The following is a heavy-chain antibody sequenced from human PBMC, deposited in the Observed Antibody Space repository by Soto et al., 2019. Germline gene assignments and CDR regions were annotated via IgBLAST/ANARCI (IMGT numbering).Heavy chain of an antibody. D-gene: IGHD3-22*01. V-gene: IGHV3-15*01. CDR3: AAQQFFDASGFSFDQ. Sequence: GGSLRLSCVGSGISFTTAWMNWVRQAPGKGLEWVGRIKSKTDGETVDYAAPVRGRFIISRDDSKNTVYLSVSGPKTEDTAIYYCAAQQFFDASGFSFDQWGQGSLVTVSS. J-gene: IGHJ4*02. CDR1: GISFTTAW. CDR2: IKSKTDGETV.